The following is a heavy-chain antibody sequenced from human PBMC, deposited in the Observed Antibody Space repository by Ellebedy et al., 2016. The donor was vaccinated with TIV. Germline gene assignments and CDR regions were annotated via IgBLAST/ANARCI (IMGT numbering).Heavy chain of an antibody. D-gene: IGHD6-19*01. CDR2: IFYSGST. V-gene: IGHV4-59*01. J-gene: IGHJ4*02. Sequence: SETPSLTCTVSGGSISNYYWSWIRQPPGKGLEWIGYIFYSGSTHYNPSLKSRVTISVDTSKNQFSLKLSSVTAADTAMYFCARTIAVAGTFSFDYWGQGTLVTVSS. CDR3: ARTIAVAGTFSFDY. CDR1: GGSISNYY.